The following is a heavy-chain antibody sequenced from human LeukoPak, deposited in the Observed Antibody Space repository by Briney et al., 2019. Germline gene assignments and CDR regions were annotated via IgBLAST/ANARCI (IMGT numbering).Heavy chain of an antibody. Sequence: SETLSLTCTVSGGSTSIGDYYWSWIRQPPGKGLEWIGYIYYSGSTYYNPSLKSRVTISVDTSKNQFSLKLSSVTAADTAVYYCARDWFGDPQAVWGQGTTVTVSS. J-gene: IGHJ6*02. CDR1: GGSTSIGDYY. D-gene: IGHD3-10*01. CDR3: ARDWFGDPQAV. CDR2: IYYSGST. V-gene: IGHV4-30-4*01.